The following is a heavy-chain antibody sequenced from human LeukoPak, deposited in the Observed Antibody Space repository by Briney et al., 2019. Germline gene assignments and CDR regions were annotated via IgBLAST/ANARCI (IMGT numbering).Heavy chain of an antibody. CDR3: ARGNIAAAVSH. V-gene: IGHV4-34*01. D-gene: IGHD6-13*01. CDR2: INHSGST. J-gene: IGHJ1*01. Sequence: SETLSLTCAVSGGSFSGQYWNWVRQAPGKGLEWIGEINHSGSTNYNPSHKSRVTMSVDTSKNQFSLNLRSVTAADTAVYYCARGNIAAAVSHWGQGTLVTVSS. CDR1: GGSFSGQY.